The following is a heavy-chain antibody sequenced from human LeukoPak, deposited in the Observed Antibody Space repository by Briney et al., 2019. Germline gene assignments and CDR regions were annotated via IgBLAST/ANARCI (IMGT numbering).Heavy chain of an antibody. J-gene: IGHJ4*02. CDR2: ISYDGSNK. Sequence: GGSLRLSCAASGFTFSNYGIHWVRQAPGKGLEWVAVISYDGSNKYYADSVKGRCTISRDKSKNTVYLQMNSLRAEDTAVYYCAKEAGYSYGFDYWGQGTLVSVSS. CDR1: GFTFSNYG. CDR3: AKEAGYSYGFDY. V-gene: IGHV3-30*18. D-gene: IGHD5-18*01.